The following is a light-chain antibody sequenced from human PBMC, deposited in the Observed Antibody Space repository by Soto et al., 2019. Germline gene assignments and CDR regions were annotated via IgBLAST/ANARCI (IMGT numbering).Light chain of an antibody. V-gene: IGKV3-20*01. Sequence: LSQSPGTLSLPPGERTTLSCRAIQSVSSSYLAWYQQKPGQAPRLLIYGASSRATGIPDRFSGSGSGTDFTLTISRLEPEDFAVYYCQQYGSSPTWTFGQGTEVDIK. CDR2: GAS. CDR3: QQYGSSPTWT. J-gene: IGKJ1*01. CDR1: QSVSSSY.